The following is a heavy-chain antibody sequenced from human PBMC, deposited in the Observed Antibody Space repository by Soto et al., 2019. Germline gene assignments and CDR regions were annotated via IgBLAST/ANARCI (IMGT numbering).Heavy chain of an antibody. D-gene: IGHD6-6*01. CDR1: GYTFTNYG. V-gene: IGHV1-18*01. CDR3: ARGDSSSGIDP. CDR2: ISAYNGNT. J-gene: IGHJ5*02. Sequence: QVTVVQSGTEVKKPGASVKVSCKASGYTFTNYGISWVRQAPGQGLEWMGWISAYNGNTNYAQIFQGRVTLTKDTSTPTAYMELRNLRSDDTAVYYCARGDSSSGIDPWGQGNLVTVS.